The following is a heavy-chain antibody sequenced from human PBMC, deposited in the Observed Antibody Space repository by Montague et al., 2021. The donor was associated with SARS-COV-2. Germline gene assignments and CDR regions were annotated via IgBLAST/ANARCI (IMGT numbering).Heavy chain of an antibody. CDR3: ARERSSGWD. V-gene: IGHV4-39*07. D-gene: IGHD6-19*01. CDR2: IYYSGST. Sequence: SETLSLTCTVSDGSISSGNYYWGWIRQPPGKGLEWIGSIYYSGSTYKNPSLKSRVTLSVDTSENHFSLKLSSVTAADTAVYYCARERSSGWDWGQGTLVTVSS. J-gene: IGHJ4*02. CDR1: DGSISSGNYY.